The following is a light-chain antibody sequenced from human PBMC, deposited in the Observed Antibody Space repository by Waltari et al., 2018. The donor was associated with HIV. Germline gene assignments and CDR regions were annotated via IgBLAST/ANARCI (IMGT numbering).Light chain of an antibody. CDR1: SRDFAGSNF. J-gene: IGLJ3*02. CDR3: CSYAGSRTWV. CDR2: DVF. V-gene: IGLV2-23*02. Sequence: QSALTQPASVSGSPGQSITISCTGTSRDFAGSNFVSWYHQHPGKAPKLISFDVFTRPSGVSVRFSGSKSGNTASLTISGLQSEDEADYYCCSYAGSRTWVFGGGTKVTVL.